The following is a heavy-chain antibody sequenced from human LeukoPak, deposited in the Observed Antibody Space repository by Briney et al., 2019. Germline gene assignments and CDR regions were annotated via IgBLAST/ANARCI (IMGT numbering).Heavy chain of an antibody. D-gene: IGHD5-18*01. CDR1: GFTFSSYS. V-gene: IGHV3-21*06. CDR3: ARVTLQLWFFDY. J-gene: IGHJ4*02. Sequence: GGSLRLSCAASGFTFSSYSMNWVRQAPGKWLEWVSSISSSSSYIYYADSVKGRFTISRDNAKNSLYLQMNSLRAEDTAVYCCARVTLQLWFFDYWGQGTLVTVSS. CDR2: ISSSSSYI.